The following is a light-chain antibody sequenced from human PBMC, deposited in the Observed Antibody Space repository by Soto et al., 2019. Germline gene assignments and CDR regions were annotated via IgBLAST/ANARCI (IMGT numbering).Light chain of an antibody. Sequence: IVMTQSPANLSLSPGERATLSCRASQSVSNNLAWYQQKPGQAPRLLIYGASTRATGIPARFSGSGSGTEFTITISNLKSEDFAVYYCQQYKNWTRTFGQGTRLEIK. CDR3: QQYKNWTRT. CDR2: GAS. J-gene: IGKJ5*01. V-gene: IGKV3-15*01. CDR1: QSVSNN.